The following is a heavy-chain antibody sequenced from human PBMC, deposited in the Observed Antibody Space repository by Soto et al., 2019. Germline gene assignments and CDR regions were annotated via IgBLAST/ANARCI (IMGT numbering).Heavy chain of an antibody. D-gene: IGHD5-18*01. Sequence: GGSLRLSCAASGFTFSSYAMHWVRQAPGTGLEWVAVISYDGSNKYYADSVKGRFTISRDNSKNTLYLQMNSLRAEDTAVYYCARDGDSLDSEPSGFDYWGQGTLVIVSS. J-gene: IGHJ4*02. CDR2: ISYDGSNK. CDR3: ARDGDSLDSEPSGFDY. V-gene: IGHV3-30-3*01. CDR1: GFTFSSYA.